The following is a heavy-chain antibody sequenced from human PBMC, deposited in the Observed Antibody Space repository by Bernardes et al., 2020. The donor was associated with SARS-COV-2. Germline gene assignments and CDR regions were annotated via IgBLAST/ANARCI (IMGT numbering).Heavy chain of an antibody. CDR2: MSPTSGST. D-gene: IGHD2-21*02. CDR3: ARDYRGNSGWFDP. J-gene: IGHJ5*02. CDR1: GYIFTSYD. V-gene: IGHV1-8*01. Sequence: ASVKVSCKASGYIFTSYDINWVRQATGQGLEWVGWMSPTSGSTGYAQKFQGRVTMTRDTSINTAYMELVSLTSEDTAVYYCARDYRGNSGWFDPWGQGTLVTVSS.